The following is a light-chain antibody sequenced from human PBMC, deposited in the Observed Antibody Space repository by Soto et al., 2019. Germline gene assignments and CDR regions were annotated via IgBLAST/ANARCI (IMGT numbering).Light chain of an antibody. Sequence: EIVLTQSPGTLSLSPGQRATLSCRASESISRDYLAWYQQRLGQAPRLLIYGASSGATGIPDRFSGSGSGTDFTLTISRMATADFAIYYCQQYRGVPYTVGQGTKVDI. V-gene: IGKV3-20*01. CDR1: ESISRDY. J-gene: IGKJ2*01. CDR2: GAS. CDR3: QQYRGVPYT.